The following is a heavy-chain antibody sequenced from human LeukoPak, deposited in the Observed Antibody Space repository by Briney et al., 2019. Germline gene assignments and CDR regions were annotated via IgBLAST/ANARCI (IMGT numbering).Heavy chain of an antibody. CDR2: IYYSGST. J-gene: IGHJ4*02. Sequence: SETLSLTCTVSGGSISSSSYYWGWIRQPPGKGLEWIGSIYYSGSTYYNPSLKSRVTISVDTSKNQFSLKLSSVTAADTAVYYCARVRDSSGYYVPPYFDYWGQGTLVTVSS. D-gene: IGHD3-22*01. V-gene: IGHV4-39*07. CDR1: GGSISSSSYY. CDR3: ARVRDSSGYYVPPYFDY.